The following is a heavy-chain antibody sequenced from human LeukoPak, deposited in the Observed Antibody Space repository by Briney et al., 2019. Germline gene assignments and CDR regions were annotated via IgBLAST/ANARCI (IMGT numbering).Heavy chain of an antibody. V-gene: IGHV4-39*07. CDR3: ARGGGQNYYDSSGYYPRYYYYYMDV. D-gene: IGHD3-22*01. Sequence: KPSETLSLTCTVSGGSISSSSYYWGWIRQPPGKGLEWIGSIHYSGSTNYNPSLKSRVTISVDTSKNQFSLKLSSVTAADTAVYYCARGGGQNYYDSSGYYPRYYYYYMDVWGKGTTVTVSS. CDR2: IHYSGST. CDR1: GGSISSSSYY. J-gene: IGHJ6*03.